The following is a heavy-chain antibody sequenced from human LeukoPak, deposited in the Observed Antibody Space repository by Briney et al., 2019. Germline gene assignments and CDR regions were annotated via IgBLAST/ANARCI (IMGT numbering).Heavy chain of an antibody. CDR1: GFTFSNAW. CDR3: TSLYYYDSSKSR. CDR2: IKSKTDGGTT. D-gene: IGHD3-22*01. V-gene: IGHV3-15*01. Sequence: GGSLRLSCAASGFTFSNAWMSWVRQAPGKGLEWVGRIKSKTDGGTTDYAAPVKGRFTISRDDSKNTLYLQMNSLKTEDTAVYYCTSLYYYDSSKSRWGQGTLVTVSS. J-gene: IGHJ4*02.